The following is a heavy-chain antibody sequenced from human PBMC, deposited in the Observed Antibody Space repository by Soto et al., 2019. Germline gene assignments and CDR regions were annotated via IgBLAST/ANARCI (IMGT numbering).Heavy chain of an antibody. CDR1: GFTFSSYD. CDR3: ARELGMYGYWYFDL. Sequence: EVQLVESGGGLVQPGGSLRLSCAASGFTFSSYDMHWVRQVAGKGLEWVSAISTAGGTHYADSVKGRFTISTENAKNSLYLQMNSLRAGDTAVYYCARELGMYGYWYFDLRGRGTLVTVSS. V-gene: IGHV3-13*01. CDR2: ISTAGGT. J-gene: IGHJ2*01. D-gene: IGHD7-27*01.